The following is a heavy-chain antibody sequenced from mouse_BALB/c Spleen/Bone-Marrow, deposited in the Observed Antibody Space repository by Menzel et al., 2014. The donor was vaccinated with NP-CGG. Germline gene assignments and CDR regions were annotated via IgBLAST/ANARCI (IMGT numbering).Heavy chain of an antibody. CDR3: ARDYGHYWFFDV. Sequence: VQLVESGPGLVAPSQSLSITCTVSGFSLTSYGVHWVRQPPGKGLEWLGVIWAGGSTNYNSALMSRLSISKDNSKSQVFLKMNSLQTDATAMYYCARDYGHYWFFDVWGAGTTVTVSS. CDR2: IWAGGST. CDR1: GFSLTSYG. J-gene: IGHJ1*01. D-gene: IGHD1-1*02. V-gene: IGHV2-9*02.